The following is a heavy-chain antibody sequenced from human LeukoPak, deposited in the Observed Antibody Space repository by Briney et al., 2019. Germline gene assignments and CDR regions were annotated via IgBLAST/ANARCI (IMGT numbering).Heavy chain of an antibody. CDR3: AREAGTVTTVDY. Sequence: SQTLSLTCTVSGGSISSGGYYGSWIRQHPGKGLEWIGYIYYSGSTYYNPSLKSRVTISVDTSKNQFSLKLSSVTAADTAVYYCAREAGTVTTVDYWGQGTLVTVSS. CDR1: GGSISSGGYY. D-gene: IGHD4-17*01. V-gene: IGHV4-31*03. J-gene: IGHJ4*02. CDR2: IYYSGST.